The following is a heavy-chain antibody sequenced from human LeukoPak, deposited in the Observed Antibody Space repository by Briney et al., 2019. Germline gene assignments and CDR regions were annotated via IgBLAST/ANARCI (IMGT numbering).Heavy chain of an antibody. D-gene: IGHD1-26*01. V-gene: IGHV3-21*04. CDR1: AFSPNAYN. Sequence: GGSLRLSCAASAFSPNAYNMNWVRQAPGKGLEWVSSISYTGTYIYYADSVKGRFTISRDNAQNSLYLQMNSLRAEDTAIYYCVRDRGTYRPIDYWGQGTLVTVSS. CDR3: VRDRGTYRPIDY. J-gene: IGHJ4*02. CDR2: ISYTGTYI.